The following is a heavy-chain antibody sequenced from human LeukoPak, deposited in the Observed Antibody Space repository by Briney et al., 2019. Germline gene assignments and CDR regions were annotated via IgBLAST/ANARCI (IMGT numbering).Heavy chain of an antibody. D-gene: IGHD1-1*01. Sequence: SETLSLTCTVSGGSISSHNWSWIRQPPGKGLEWIGYIYYSGSTNYNAYLKSRVTITLDTSKNQFSLKLSSVTAADTAVYYCAINSFRKYYYYYMDVWGKGTTVTVSS. J-gene: IGHJ6*03. V-gene: IGHV4-59*11. CDR2: IYYSGST. CDR3: AINSFRKYYYYYMDV. CDR1: GGSISSHN.